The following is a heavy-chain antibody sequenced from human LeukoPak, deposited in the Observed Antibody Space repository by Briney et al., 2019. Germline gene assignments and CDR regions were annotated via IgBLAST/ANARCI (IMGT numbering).Heavy chain of an antibody. CDR2: ISGGSSYI. J-gene: IGHJ4*02. V-gene: IGHV3-21*01. CDR1: GFTFSSYE. D-gene: IGHD2-2*03. CDR3: ARDGYCNSITCFDY. Sequence: PGGSLRLSCAASGFTFSSYEMNWVRQAPGKGLGWVSSISGGSSYIYYADSVKGRFTISRDNTKNSVYLRMNGLRAEDTAIYYCARDGYCNSITCFDYWGQGTLVTVSS.